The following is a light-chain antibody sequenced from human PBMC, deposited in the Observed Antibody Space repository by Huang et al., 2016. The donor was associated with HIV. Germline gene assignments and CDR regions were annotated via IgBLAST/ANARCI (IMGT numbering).Light chain of an antibody. CDR1: QSVTSY. Sequence: EIVLTQSPATLCLSPGESATLSCRASQSVTSYLGWYQQKPGQSPRLLIYDASNRATGIPTRFSGVGSGTDFTLTISSLEPEDFAIYYCQQRSNWPPTFGQGTRLE. CDR3: QQRSNWPPT. J-gene: IGKJ5*01. CDR2: DAS. V-gene: IGKV3-11*01.